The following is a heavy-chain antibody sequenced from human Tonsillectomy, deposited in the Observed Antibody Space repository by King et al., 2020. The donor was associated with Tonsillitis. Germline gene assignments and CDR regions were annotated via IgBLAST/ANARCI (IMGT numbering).Heavy chain of an antibody. J-gene: IGHJ5*02. CDR1: GFTFSTYG. V-gene: IGHV3-48*04. Sequence: VQLVESGGGLVQPGGSLRLSCAASGFTFSTYGVNWVRQAPAKGLEWVSYISTSGTIYYADSVKGRFTISRDNAKNSLYLQMNSLRAEDTAVYYCTRDWASWGQGTLVTVSS. CDR3: TRDWAS. CDR2: ISTSGTI. D-gene: IGHD3-16*01.